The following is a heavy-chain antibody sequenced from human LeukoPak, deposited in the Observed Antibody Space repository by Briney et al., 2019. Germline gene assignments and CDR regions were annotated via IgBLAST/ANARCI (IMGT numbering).Heavy chain of an antibody. D-gene: IGHD3-22*01. Sequence: PGRSLRLSCAAPGFTFSSYAMHWVRQAPGKGLEWVAVISYDGSNKYYADSVKGRFTISRDNSKNTLYLQMNSLRAEDTAVYYCARSYDSSGYYDLDYWGQGTLVTVSS. CDR3: ARSYDSSGYYDLDY. CDR1: GFTFSSYA. V-gene: IGHV3-30*04. J-gene: IGHJ4*02. CDR2: ISYDGSNK.